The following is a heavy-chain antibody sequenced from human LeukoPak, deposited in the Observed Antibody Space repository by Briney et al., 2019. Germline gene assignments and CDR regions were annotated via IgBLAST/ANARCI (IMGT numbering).Heavy chain of an antibody. CDR3: ARVYCSSTSCYGYNWFDP. CDR1: GATFSSYA. CDR2: IIPIFGTA. D-gene: IGHD2-2*01. J-gene: IGHJ5*02. Sequence: GASVRVSCKASGATFSSYAISWVRQAPGQGLEWMGGIIPIFGTANYAQKFQGRVTITADESTSTAYVELSSLRSEDTAVYYCARVYCSSTSCYGYNWFDPWGQGTLVTVSS. V-gene: IGHV1-69*13.